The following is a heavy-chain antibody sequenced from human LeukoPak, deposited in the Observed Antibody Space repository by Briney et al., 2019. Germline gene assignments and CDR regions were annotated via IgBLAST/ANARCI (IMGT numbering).Heavy chain of an antibody. V-gene: IGHV3-49*04. J-gene: IGHJ4*02. CDR2: IRSKAYGGTT. CDR1: GFTFGDYA. Sequence: PGGSLRLSCTASGFTFGDYAMSWVRQAPGTGLEWVGFIRSKAYGGTTEYAASVKGRFTISRDDSKSIAYLQMNSLKTEDTAVYYCTRADYDFWSGYPTLDYWGQGTLVAVSS. CDR3: TRADYDFWSGYPTLDY. D-gene: IGHD3-3*01.